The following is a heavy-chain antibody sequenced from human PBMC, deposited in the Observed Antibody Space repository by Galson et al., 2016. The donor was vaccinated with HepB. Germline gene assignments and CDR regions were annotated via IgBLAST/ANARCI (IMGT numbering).Heavy chain of an antibody. Sequence: AVKVSCKASGFVFTSYGISWVRQAPGQGLEWRGWNNVYNGHPNYAQKFQGRDTMTTDISPSTAYMELRSLRSDDTAVYYCARAWGNWFYPWGQGSLVNVSS. CDR2: NNVYNGHP. CDR1: GFVFTSYG. V-gene: IGHV1-18*01. D-gene: IGHD3-16*01. CDR3: ARAWGNWFYP. J-gene: IGHJ5*02.